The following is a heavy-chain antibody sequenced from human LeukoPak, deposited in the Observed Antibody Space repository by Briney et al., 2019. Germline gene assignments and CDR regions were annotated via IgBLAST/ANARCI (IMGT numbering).Heavy chain of an antibody. Sequence: PGGSLRLSCAASGFTFSSYWMSWVRQTPGKGLEWVANIKQDGSEKYYVDSVKGRLTISRDNAKNSLYLQMNSLRAEDTAVYYCARGASSSGYGYWGQGTLVTVSS. V-gene: IGHV3-7*01. CDR3: ARGASSSGYGY. CDR2: IKQDGSEK. D-gene: IGHD3-22*01. J-gene: IGHJ4*02. CDR1: GFTFSSYW.